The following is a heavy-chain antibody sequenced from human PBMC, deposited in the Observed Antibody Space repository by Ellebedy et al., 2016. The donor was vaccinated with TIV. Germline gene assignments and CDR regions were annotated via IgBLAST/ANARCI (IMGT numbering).Heavy chain of an antibody. D-gene: IGHD2-2*01. CDR2: INHSGST. CDR1: GGSFSGYY. CDR3: ARVGVWGTSRNWFNP. V-gene: IGHV4-34*01. J-gene: IGHJ5*02. Sequence: SETLSLTXAVYGGSFSGYYWSWIRQPPGKGLEWIGEINHSGSTNYNPSLKSRVTISVDTSKNQFSLKLSSVTAADTAVYYCARVGVWGTSRNWFNPWGQGTLVTVSS.